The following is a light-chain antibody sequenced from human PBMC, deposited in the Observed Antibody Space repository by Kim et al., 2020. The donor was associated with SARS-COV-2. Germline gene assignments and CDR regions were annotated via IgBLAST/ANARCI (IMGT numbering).Light chain of an antibody. CDR3: QHSYTTPRT. CDR2: AAS. CDR1: QGISSY. V-gene: IGKV1-39*01. Sequence: ASVGDRDNITCRASQGISSYLSWYQKKPGKAPKLLIYAASSLQSGVPLRFSGSGSGTEYTLTISSLQPEDFATYYCQHSYTTPRTFGQGTKVDIK. J-gene: IGKJ1*01.